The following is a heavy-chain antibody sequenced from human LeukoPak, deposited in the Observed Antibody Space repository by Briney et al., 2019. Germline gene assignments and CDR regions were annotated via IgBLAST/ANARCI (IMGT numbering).Heavy chain of an antibody. CDR1: GFTFSSYG. V-gene: IGHV3-33*01. J-gene: IGHJ4*02. D-gene: IGHD1-26*01. Sequence: GGSLRLSCAASGFTFSSYGMHWVRQAPGKGLEWVAVIWYDGSNKYYADSVKGRFTISRDNSKNTLYPQMNSLRAEDTAVYYCARGSRNSGSYAYYFDYWGQGTLVTVSS. CDR3: ARGSRNSGSYAYYFDY. CDR2: IWYDGSNK.